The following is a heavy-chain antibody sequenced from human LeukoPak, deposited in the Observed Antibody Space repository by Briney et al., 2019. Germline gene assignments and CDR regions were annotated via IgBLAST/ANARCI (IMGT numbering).Heavy chain of an antibody. D-gene: IGHD3-22*01. CDR3: ARGRSSGYSYAFDI. Sequence: PSETLSLTCSVSGGSMSSYYWSWIRQPPGKGLEWIGDINHSGRTNYNPSLKSRVTISVDTSKNQFSLKLSSATAADTAVYYCARGRSSGYSYAFDIWGQGTMVTVSS. J-gene: IGHJ3*02. CDR2: INHSGRT. CDR1: GGSMSSYY. V-gene: IGHV4-59*01.